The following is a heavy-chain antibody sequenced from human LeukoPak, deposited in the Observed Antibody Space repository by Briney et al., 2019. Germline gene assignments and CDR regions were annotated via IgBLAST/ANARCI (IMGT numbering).Heavy chain of an antibody. V-gene: IGHV4-31*03. J-gene: IGHJ4*02. CDR1: GGSISSGGYY. CDR3: ARGRIAVAGAYLY. CDR2: IYYSGST. D-gene: IGHD6-19*01. Sequence: PSQTLSLTCTVSGGSISSGGYYWSWIRQHPGKGLEWIGYIYYSGSTYYNPSLKSRVTISVDTSKNQFSLKLSSVTAADTAVYYCARGRIAVAGAYLYWGQGTLVTVSS.